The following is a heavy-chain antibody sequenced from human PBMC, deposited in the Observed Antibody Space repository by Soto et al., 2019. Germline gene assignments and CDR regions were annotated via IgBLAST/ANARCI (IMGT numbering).Heavy chain of an antibody. CDR2: IYYSGST. Sequence: SETLSLTCTVSGGSISSSSYYWGWIRQPPGKGLEWIGSIYYSGSTYYTPSLKSRVTISVATSKNKFSLKLSSVTAADTVVYYCARREGIAVAGPYDAFGIWGQGTMVTVSS. D-gene: IGHD6-19*01. V-gene: IGHV4-39*07. CDR3: ARREGIAVAGPYDAFGI. CDR1: GGSISSSSYY. J-gene: IGHJ3*02.